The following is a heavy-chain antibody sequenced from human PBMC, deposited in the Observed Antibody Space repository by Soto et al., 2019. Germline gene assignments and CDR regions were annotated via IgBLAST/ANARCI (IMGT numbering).Heavy chain of an antibody. V-gene: IGHV4-59*01. Sequence: SETLSLTCTVSGGSISSYYWCWIRQRPGKGLEWIGYIYYSGSTNYNPSLKSRVTISVDTSKNQFSLKLSSVTAADTAVYYCAAYVVGATGEDYFDYWGQGTLVTVSS. CDR3: AAYVVGATGEDYFDY. D-gene: IGHD1-26*01. J-gene: IGHJ4*02. CDR1: GGSISSYY. CDR2: IYYSGST.